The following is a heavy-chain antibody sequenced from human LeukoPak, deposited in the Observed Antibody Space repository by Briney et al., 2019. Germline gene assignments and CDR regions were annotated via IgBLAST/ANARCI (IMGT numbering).Heavy chain of an antibody. CDR3: TRGDAGSGSYYRPYYYYYMDV. Sequence: ASVKLSCKPSGGTFSSYAISWVRRAPGQGNEWMGGIIPIFGTANYAQKFQGRVTITTDESTSTAYMELSSLRSEDTAVYYCTRGDAGSGSYYRPYYYYYMDVWGKGTTVTVSS. CDR2: IIPIFGTA. D-gene: IGHD3-10*01. CDR1: GGTFSSYA. J-gene: IGHJ6*03. V-gene: IGHV1-69*05.